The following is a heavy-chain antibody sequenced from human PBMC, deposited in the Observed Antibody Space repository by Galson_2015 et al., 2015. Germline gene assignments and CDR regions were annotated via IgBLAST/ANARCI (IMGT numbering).Heavy chain of an antibody. V-gene: IGHV4-4*02. D-gene: IGHD2-2*01. CDR2: IYHSGST. J-gene: IGHJ4*02. CDR3: ARASHPKDIVVLPAAIDY. CDR1: GGSISSSNC. Sequence: SETLSLTCAVSGGSISSSNCWSWVRQPPGKGLEWIGEIYHSGSTNYNPSLKSRVTISVDKSKNQFSLKLSSVTAADTAVYYCARASHPKDIVVLPAAIDYWGQGTLVTVSS.